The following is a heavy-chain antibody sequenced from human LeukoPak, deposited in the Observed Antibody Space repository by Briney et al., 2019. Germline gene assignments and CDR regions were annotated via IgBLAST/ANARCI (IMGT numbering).Heavy chain of an antibody. CDR2: INPNSGGT. Sequence: GASVKVSCKASGYTFTGYYMHWVRQAPGQGLEWMGWINPNSGGTNYAQKFQGWVTMTRDTSISTAYMELSRLRSDDTAVYYCARDHYDSSGYSPDAFDIWGQGTMVTVSS. J-gene: IGHJ3*02. CDR3: ARDHYDSSGYSPDAFDI. V-gene: IGHV1-2*04. CDR1: GYTFTGYY. D-gene: IGHD3-22*01.